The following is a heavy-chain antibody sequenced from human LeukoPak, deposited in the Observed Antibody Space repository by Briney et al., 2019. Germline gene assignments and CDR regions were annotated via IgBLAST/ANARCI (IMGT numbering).Heavy chain of an antibody. V-gene: IGHV4-4*07. CDR2: IYVSGST. CDR1: GGSISSHY. D-gene: IGHD1-7*01. CDR3: ARSISGTLFDY. Sequence: SETLSLTCTVSGGSISSHYWSWVRQSAGKGLEWIGRIYVSGSTNYNPSLKTRVTMSIDKSKNHFSLKLSSVTAVDTAVYYCARSISGTLFDYWGQGTLVTVSS. J-gene: IGHJ4*02.